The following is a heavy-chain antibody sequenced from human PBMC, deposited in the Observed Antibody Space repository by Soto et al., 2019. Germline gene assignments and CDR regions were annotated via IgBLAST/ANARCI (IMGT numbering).Heavy chain of an antibody. J-gene: IGHJ6*03. Sequence: EVQLVESGGGLVQPGRSLRLSCAASGFTFDDYAMHWVRQAPGKGLEWVSGISWNSGSIGYADSVKGRFTISRDNAKNSLYLQMNSLRAEDTALYYCVKGIRPNYYYMDVWGKGTTVTVSS. CDR1: GFTFDDYA. CDR3: VKGIRPNYYYMDV. CDR2: ISWNSGSI. V-gene: IGHV3-9*01.